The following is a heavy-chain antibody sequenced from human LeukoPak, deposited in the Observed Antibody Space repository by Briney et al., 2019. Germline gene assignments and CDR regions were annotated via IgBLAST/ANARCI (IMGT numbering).Heavy chain of an antibody. CDR3: ARDSITIFGVINY. D-gene: IGHD3-3*01. V-gene: IGHV3-48*01. Sequence: HPGGSLRLSCAASGFTFSSYSMNWVRQAPGKGLEWVSYISSSSSTIYYADSVKGRFTISRDNAKNSLYPQMNSLRAEDTAVYYCARDSITIFGVINYWGQGTLVTVSS. CDR1: GFTFSSYS. J-gene: IGHJ4*02. CDR2: ISSSSSTI.